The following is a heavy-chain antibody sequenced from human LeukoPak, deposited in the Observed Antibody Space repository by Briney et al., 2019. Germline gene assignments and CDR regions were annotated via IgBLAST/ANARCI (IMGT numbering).Heavy chain of an antibody. CDR3: ATFEFGF. CDR2: ISGSGGST. Sequence: PGGSLRLSCAVSGFTFSSYVRSGVRQAPGKGLEWVSAISGSGGSTYYAASVKGRFTISRDKSKKTLYLQMNSLREEEAVVYYCATFEFGFWGQGTLVTVSS. CDR1: GFTFSSYV. D-gene: IGHD3-16*01. V-gene: IGHV3-23*01. J-gene: IGHJ4*02.